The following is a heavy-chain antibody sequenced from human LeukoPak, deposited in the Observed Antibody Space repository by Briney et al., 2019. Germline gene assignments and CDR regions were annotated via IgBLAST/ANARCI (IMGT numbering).Heavy chain of an antibody. J-gene: IGHJ4*02. CDR1: GYTFTSYG. V-gene: IGHV1-18*01. CDR2: ISAYNGNT. CDR3: ARVYSSSWTPADYFDY. Sequence: ASVKVSCKASGYTFTSYGISWVRQAPGQGLEWMGWISAYNGNTNHAQKLQGRVTMTTDTSTSTAYMELRSLRSDDTAVYYCARVYSSSWTPADYFDYWGQGTLVTVSS. D-gene: IGHD6-13*01.